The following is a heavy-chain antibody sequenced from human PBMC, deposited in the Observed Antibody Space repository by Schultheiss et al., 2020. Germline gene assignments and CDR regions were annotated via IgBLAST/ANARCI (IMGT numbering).Heavy chain of an antibody. D-gene: IGHD3-10*01. CDR1: GFTFSSYA. CDR2: INWNSVNV. V-gene: IGHV3-9*01. J-gene: IGHJ6*03. CDR3: AKDMDDGSGYYYMDV. Sequence: GGSLRLSCAASGFTFSSYAMHWVRQAPGKGLEWVSVINWNSVNVGYADFVKGRFTISRDNAKNSLYLQMDSLRAEDTALYYCAKDMDDGSGYYYMDVWGKGTTVTVSS.